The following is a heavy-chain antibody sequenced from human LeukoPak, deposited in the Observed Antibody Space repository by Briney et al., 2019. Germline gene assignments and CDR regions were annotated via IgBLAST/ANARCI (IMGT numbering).Heavy chain of an antibody. V-gene: IGHV3-43*02. CDR2: ISGDGGST. CDR3: AKDMGPASWFGARGWFVP. Sequence: SGGSLRLSCAASGFTFDDYAMHWVRQAPGKGLEWVSLISGDGGSTYYADSVKGRFTISRDNSKNSLYLQMNSLRTEDTALYYCAKDMGPASWFGARGWFVPWRQGTLVTVSS. D-gene: IGHD3-10*01. J-gene: IGHJ5*02. CDR1: GFTFDDYA.